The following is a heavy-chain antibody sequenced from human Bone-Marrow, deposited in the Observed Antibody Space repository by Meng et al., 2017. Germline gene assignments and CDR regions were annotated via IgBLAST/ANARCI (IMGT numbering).Heavy chain of an antibody. V-gene: IGHV4-4*02. CDR2: FHHSGTT. CDR3: AASPGWWRIDS. D-gene: IGHD6-19*01. CDR1: GASVSSGYW. Sequence: QVQLQESGPGLVTPSGTLSRTCGVSGASVSSGYWWTWVRQPPGKGLEWIGEFHHSGTTNYNPSLRSRVTISVDTSKNQFSLRLTSVTAADTAVYYCAASPGWWRIDSWGQGTLVTVSS. J-gene: IGHJ4*02.